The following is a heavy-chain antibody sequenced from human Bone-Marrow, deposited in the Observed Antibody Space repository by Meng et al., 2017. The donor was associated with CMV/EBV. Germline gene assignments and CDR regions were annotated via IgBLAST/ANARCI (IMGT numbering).Heavy chain of an antibody. CDR1: GGSINTYY. CDR3: ARSSHYDFWSGYSSTYYYYYGMDV. D-gene: IGHD3-3*01. CDR2: IYSSGFT. Sequence: SETLSLTCIVSGGSINTYYWSWIRQPPGKGLEWIGYIYSSGFTNYNPSLMSRLTISVDMSRNQFSLHLNSVTAADTAVYYCARSSHYDFWSGYSSTYYYYYGMDVWGQGTTVTVSS. J-gene: IGHJ6*02. V-gene: IGHV4-4*09.